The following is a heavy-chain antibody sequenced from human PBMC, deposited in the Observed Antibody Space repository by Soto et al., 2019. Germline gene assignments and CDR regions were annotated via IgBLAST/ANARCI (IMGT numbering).Heavy chain of an antibody. Sequence: QVQLVESGGGLVRPGGSLRLSCAASGFTFSDYYMSWIRQVPGKGLEWISHMSSAGSTIYYADSVKGRFTISRDNANNSLYLQMNRLTAEDTAVYYCARTDDFWSGYYKIHWGQGTLVTVSS. D-gene: IGHD3-3*01. CDR1: GFTFSDYY. CDR3: ARTDDFWSGYYKIH. CDR2: MSSAGSTI. J-gene: IGHJ4*02. V-gene: IGHV3-11*01.